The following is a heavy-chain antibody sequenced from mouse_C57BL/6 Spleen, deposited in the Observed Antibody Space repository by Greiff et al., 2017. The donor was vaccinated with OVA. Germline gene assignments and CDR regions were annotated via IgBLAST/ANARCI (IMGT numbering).Heavy chain of an antibody. J-gene: IGHJ2*01. CDR2: INPYNGGT. CDR1: GYTFTDYY. Sequence: VHVKQSGPVLVKPGASVKMSCKASGYTFTDYYMNWVKQSHGKSLEWIGVINPYNGGTSYNQKFKGKATLTVDKSSSTAYMELNSLTSEDSAVYYCARGYDFDYWGQGTTLTVSS. V-gene: IGHV1-19*01. D-gene: IGHD2-2*01. CDR3: ARGYDFDY.